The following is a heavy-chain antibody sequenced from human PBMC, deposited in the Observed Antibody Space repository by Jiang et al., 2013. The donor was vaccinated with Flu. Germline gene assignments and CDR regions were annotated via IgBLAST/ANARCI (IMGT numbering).Heavy chain of an antibody. CDR1: GGSISSSSYY. J-gene: IGHJ4*02. Sequence: LLKPSETLSLTCTVSGGSISSSSYYWGWIRQPPGKGLEWIGSIYYSGSTYYNPSLKSRVTISVDTSKNQFSLKLSSVTAADTAVYYCARRGYDILTGYYYFDYWGQGTLVTVSS. CDR2: IYYSGST. D-gene: IGHD3-9*01. V-gene: IGHV4-39*01. CDR3: ARRGYDILTGYYYFDY.